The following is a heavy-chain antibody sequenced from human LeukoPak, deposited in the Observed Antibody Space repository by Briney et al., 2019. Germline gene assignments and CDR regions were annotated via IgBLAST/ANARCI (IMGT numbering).Heavy chain of an antibody. J-gene: IGHJ4*02. D-gene: IGHD3-3*01. CDR3: TRESMAEWSVGY. CDR1: GDSVSSNSAS. V-gene: IGHV6-1*01. Sequence: SQTLSLTCAISGDSVSSNSASWNWIRQSPSRGLEWLGRTYYRSKWYNDYAMSMKSRITINPDTSKNQFSLQLNSVTPEDTAVYYCTRESMAEWSVGYWGQGTLVIVSS. CDR2: TYYRSKWYN.